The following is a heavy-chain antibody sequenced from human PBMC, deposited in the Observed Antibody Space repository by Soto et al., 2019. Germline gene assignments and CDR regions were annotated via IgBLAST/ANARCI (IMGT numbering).Heavy chain of an antibody. CDR3: AREQSVMIVGPTFPCCMVG. D-gene: IGHD3-22*01. Sequence: AASEKVSCKASGYTFTSYYMHWVRQAPGQGLEWMGIINPSGGSTSYAQKFQGRVTMTRDTSTSTVYMELSSLRSEDTAVYYCAREQSVMIVGPTFPCCMVGWGQGITLT. V-gene: IGHV1-46*01. CDR1: GYTFTSYY. J-gene: IGHJ6*02. CDR2: INPSGGST.